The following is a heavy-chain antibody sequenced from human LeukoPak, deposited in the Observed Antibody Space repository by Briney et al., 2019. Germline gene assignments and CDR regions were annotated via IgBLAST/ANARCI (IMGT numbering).Heavy chain of an antibody. D-gene: IGHD2-21*01. CDR1: GFTFSSYA. J-gene: IGHJ4*02. V-gene: IGHV3-23*01. CDR3: AKAPLAYCGGDCYSR. Sequence: GGSLRLSSAASGFTFSSYAMSWVRQAPGKGLEWVSAISGSGGSTYYADSVKGRFTISRDNSKNMLYLQMNSLRAEDTAVYHCAKAPLAYCGGDCYSRWGQGTLVTVSS. CDR2: ISGSGGST.